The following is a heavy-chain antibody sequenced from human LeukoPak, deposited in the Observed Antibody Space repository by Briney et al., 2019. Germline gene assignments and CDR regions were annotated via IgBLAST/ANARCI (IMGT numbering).Heavy chain of an antibody. D-gene: IGHD6-6*01. V-gene: IGHV4-38-2*01. J-gene: IGHJ5*02. CDR1: GYSISSGYY. Sequence: PSETLSLTCAVSGYSISSGYYWGWIRQPPGKGLEWIGSIYHSGSTYYNPSVKSRFTISGDTSKKPFSLKLSAVTAADTAVYYCERESSSSPASWGQGTLVTVSS. CDR3: ERESSSSPAS. CDR2: IYHSGST.